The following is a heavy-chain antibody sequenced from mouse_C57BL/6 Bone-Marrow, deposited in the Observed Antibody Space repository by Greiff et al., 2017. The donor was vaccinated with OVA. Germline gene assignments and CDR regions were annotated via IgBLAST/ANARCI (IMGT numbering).Heavy chain of an antibody. CDR3: ARRDFITTVVGDY. Sequence: VQLQQSGPELVKPGASVKISCKASGYTFTDYYMNWVKQSHGKSLEWIGDINPNNGGTSYNQKFKGKATLTVDKSSSTAYMELRSLTSEDSAVYYCARRDFITTVVGDYWGQGTSVTVSS. D-gene: IGHD1-1*01. J-gene: IGHJ4*01. CDR1: GYTFTDYY. V-gene: IGHV1-26*01. CDR2: INPNNGGT.